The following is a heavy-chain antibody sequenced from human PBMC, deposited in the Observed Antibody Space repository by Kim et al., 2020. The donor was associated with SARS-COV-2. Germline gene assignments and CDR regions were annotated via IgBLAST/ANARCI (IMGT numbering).Heavy chain of an antibody. D-gene: IGHD2-8*01. CDR1: GYSISAGSY. CDR2: FYHGARP. Sequence: SETLSLTCTVSGYSISAGSYWGWFRQPPGKALVWIGNFYHGARPYYNPPLRSRVTISDDSTKNKFSLRLTSVTATDTAVYYCARAREMAFGPWGQGTLVLVSS. J-gene: IGHJ5*02. V-gene: IGHV4-38-2*02. CDR3: ARAREMAFGP.